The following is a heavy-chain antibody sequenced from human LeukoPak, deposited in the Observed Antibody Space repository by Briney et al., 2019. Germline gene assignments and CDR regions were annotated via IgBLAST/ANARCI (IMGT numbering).Heavy chain of an antibody. V-gene: IGHV3-30*04. J-gene: IGHJ6*02. CDR2: ISYDGSNK. CDR1: GFTFSSYA. Sequence: PGRSLRLSCAASGFTFSSYAMHWVRQAPGQGLEWVAVISYDGSNKYYADSVKGRFTISRDNSKNTLYLQMNSLRAEDTAVYYCAREYYDFWSGFGMVSYYYYGMDVWGQGTTVTVSS. CDR3: AREYYDFWSGFGMVSYYYYGMDV. D-gene: IGHD3-3*01.